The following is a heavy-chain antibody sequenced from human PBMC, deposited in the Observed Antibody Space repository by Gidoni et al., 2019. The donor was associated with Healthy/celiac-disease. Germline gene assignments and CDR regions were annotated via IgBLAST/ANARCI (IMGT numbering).Heavy chain of an antibody. D-gene: IGHD6-19*01. CDR1: GFTFSSYA. CDR3: AKSSSGWGLFDY. V-gene: IGHV3-23*04. CDR2: ISGSGGST. J-gene: IGHJ4*02. Sequence: EVQLVESGGGLVQPGGSLRLSCAASGFTFSSYAMSWVRQAPGKGLEWVSAISGSGGSTFYADSVKGRFTISRDNSKNTLFLQMNSLRAEDTAVYYCAKSSSGWGLFDYWGQGSLVTVSS.